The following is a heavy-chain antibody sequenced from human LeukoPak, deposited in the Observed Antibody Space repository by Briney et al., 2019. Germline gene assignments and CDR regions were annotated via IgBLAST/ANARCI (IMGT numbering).Heavy chain of an antibody. V-gene: IGHV3-15*01. CDR1: GFTFSNAW. J-gene: IGHJ3*02. Sequence: PGGSLRLSCAASGFTFSNAWMSWVRQAPGKGLEWVGRIKSKTDGGTTDYTAPVKGRFTISRDDSKNTLYLQMNNLKAEDTAVYYCATVKGDSDIFDMWGQGTMVTVSS. CDR2: IKSKTDGGTT. CDR3: ATVKGDSDIFDM. D-gene: IGHD3-22*01.